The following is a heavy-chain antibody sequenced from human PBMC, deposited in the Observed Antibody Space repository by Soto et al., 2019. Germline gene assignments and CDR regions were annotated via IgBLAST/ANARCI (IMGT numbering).Heavy chain of an antibody. CDR3: AIVLGFFWSGPKPPRFAF. V-gene: IGHV1-2*02. D-gene: IGHD3-3*01. Sequence: ASVRVSCKASGYTFTGYYMHWVRQAPGQGLEWMGWINPNSGGANYAQKFQGRVTMTRDTSISTAYMKLSRLRSDDTAVYYCAIVLGFFWSGPKPPRFAFWARGPLDPVSS. CDR2: INPNSGGA. J-gene: IGHJ4*02. CDR1: GYTFTGYY.